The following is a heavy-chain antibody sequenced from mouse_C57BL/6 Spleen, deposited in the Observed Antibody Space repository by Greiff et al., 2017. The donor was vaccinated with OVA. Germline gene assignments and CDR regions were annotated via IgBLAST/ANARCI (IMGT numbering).Heavy chain of an antibody. V-gene: IGHV1-74*01. CDR3: ALWSPFAY. CDR1: GYTFTSYW. J-gene: IGHJ3*01. CDR2: IHPTDSDT. Sequence: QVQLQQPGAELVKPGASVKVSCKASGYTFTSYWMHWVKQRPGQGLEWIGRIHPTDSDTNDNHTFKGKATLTVDKSSSTAYMQLSSLTSEYSAVYYCALWSPFAYWGQGTLVTVSA.